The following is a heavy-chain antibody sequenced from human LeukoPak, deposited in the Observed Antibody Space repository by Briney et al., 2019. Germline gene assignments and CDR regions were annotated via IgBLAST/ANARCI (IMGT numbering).Heavy chain of an antibody. Sequence: SETLSLTCTVSGGSISSGGNYWSWIRQHPGKGLEWMGYIHNSGSTTYSPSLKSRVTISLDTSKNQFSLKLSSVTVADTAVYYCANSDYGDLPFRGIWGQGTLVTVSS. CDR3: ANSDYGDLPFRGI. D-gene: IGHD4-17*01. CDR1: GGSISSGGNY. J-gene: IGHJ4*02. CDR2: IHNSGST. V-gene: IGHV4-31*03.